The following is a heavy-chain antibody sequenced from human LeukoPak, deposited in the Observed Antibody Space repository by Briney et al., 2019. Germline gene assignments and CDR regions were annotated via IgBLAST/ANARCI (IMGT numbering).Heavy chain of an antibody. Sequence: GGSLRLSCAAAGFTFSGYWMSWVRQAPGKGLEWVANIKTDGSEKYYVDSVKGRFTISRENAKNSLYLQMNSLRAEDTAVYYCARDRIRLWSHEYWREGTLVTVSS. J-gene: IGHJ1*01. D-gene: IGHD5-18*01. CDR2: IKTDGSEK. CDR3: ARDRIRLWSHEY. V-gene: IGHV3-7*04. CDR1: GFTFSGYW.